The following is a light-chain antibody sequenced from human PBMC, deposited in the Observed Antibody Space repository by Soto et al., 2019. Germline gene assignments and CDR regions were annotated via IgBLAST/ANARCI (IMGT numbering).Light chain of an antibody. CDR3: QQYNNWPFIT. Sequence: EIVLTQSPATLSLSPGERATLSCRASQSVSSSYLAWYQQKPGQAPRLLIYGASSRATGIPDRFSGSGSGTDFTLTISRLEPEDFAVYYCQQYNNWPFITFGQGTRLEIK. V-gene: IGKV3D-20*02. CDR1: QSVSSSY. CDR2: GAS. J-gene: IGKJ5*01.